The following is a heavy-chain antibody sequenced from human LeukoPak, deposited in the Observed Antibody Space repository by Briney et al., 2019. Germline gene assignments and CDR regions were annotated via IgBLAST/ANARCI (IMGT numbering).Heavy chain of an antibody. CDR2: IYYSGST. J-gene: IGHJ5*02. D-gene: IGHD2-21*01. CDR3: ARGGIDCGEVFSYP. V-gene: IGHV4-39*07. Sequence: SETLSLTCTVSGGSISSYYWGWLRQPPGKGLEWVGSIYYSGSTYYNPSLTSRVTTSVDTTKNQFSLLLSSVTADDTAAYYCARGGIDCGEVFSYPWGQGALVTVSS. CDR1: GGSISSYY.